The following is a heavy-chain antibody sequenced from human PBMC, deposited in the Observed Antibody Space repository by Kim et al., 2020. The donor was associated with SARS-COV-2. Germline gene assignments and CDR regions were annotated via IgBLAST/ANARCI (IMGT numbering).Heavy chain of an antibody. J-gene: IGHJ4*02. V-gene: IGHV4-31*03. D-gene: IGHD1-1*01. CDR3: SSANERIHHYCDS. CDR2: IYNSGNT. Sequence: SETLSLTCIVSGGSISSGGYYWTWNRQHPGKGLEWIGYIYNSGNTYYNPSLRSRVTISVDTSKNQFSLKVNSVTAADTAIYYCSSANERIHHYCDSWGRRTLVSVSS. CDR1: GGSISSGGYY.